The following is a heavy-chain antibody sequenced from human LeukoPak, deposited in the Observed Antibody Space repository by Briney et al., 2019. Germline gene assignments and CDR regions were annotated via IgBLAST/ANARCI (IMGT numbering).Heavy chain of an antibody. CDR1: GGSISSGGYY. J-gene: IGHJ4*02. CDR2: INHSGST. CDR3: ARVAYGPTVTTRWSLYRKSGFDY. D-gene: IGHD4-17*01. V-gene: IGHV4-34*01. Sequence: SETLSLTCTVSGGSISSGGYYWSWIRQPPGKGLEWIGEINHSGSTNYNPSLKSRVTISVDTSKNQFSLKLSSVTAADTAVHYCARVAYGPTVTTRWSLYRKSGFDYWGQGTLVTVSS.